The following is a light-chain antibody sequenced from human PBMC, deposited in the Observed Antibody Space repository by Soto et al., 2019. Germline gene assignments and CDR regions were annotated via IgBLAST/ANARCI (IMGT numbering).Light chain of an antibody. CDR2: GAS. J-gene: IGKJ1*01. V-gene: IGKV3-15*01. CDR1: QSVSSN. CDR3: QQYNNWPWP. Sequence: EIVMTQSPATLSVSPGERATLSCRASQSVSSNLAWYQQKPGQAPRLLIYGASTRATGIPARFSGSGSGTEFTLTISSLQYEDFAVYYCQQYNNWPWPFGQGTKVEIK.